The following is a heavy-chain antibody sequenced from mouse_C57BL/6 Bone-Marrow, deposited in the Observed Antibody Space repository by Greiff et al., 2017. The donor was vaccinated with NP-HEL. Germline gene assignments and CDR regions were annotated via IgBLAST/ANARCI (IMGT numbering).Heavy chain of an antibody. CDR3: AREGHYYGSSWAY. CDR1: GYTFTSYG. V-gene: IGHV1-81*01. D-gene: IGHD1-1*01. CDR2: IYPRSGNT. Sequence: VKLQQSGAELARPGASVKLSCKASGYTFTSYGISWVKQRPGQGLEWIGEIYPRSGNTYYNEKFKGKATLTADTSSSTAYMELRSLTSEDSAVYFCAREGHYYGSSWAYWGQGTLVTVSA. J-gene: IGHJ3*01.